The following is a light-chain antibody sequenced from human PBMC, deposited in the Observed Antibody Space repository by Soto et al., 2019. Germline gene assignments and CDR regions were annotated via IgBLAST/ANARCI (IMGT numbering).Light chain of an antibody. CDR2: KAS. CDR3: QLCLSYPLT. Sequence: DTQMTHSPSTVSASVGDRVTSACRAIQSISPWLAWYHQKPGKAPKLLIYKASNLESGDPSRFSASGSGTEFTRSISSLQPDAFATYYCQLCLSYPLTFGGGTKVEIK. J-gene: IGKJ4*01. V-gene: IGKV1-5*03. CDR1: QSISPW.